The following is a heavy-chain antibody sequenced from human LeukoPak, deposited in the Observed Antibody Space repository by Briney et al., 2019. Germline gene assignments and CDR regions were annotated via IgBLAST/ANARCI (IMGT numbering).Heavy chain of an antibody. CDR2: IRYDGSNK. V-gene: IGHV3-30*02. CDR1: GFTFSSYA. CDR3: AKDSGSFFYMDV. Sequence: AGGSLRLSCAASGFTFSSYAMHWVRQAPGKGLEWVAFIRYDGSNKYYADSVKGRFTISRDNSKNTLYLQMNSLRAEDTAVYYCAKDSGSFFYMDVWGKGTTVTVSS. D-gene: IGHD1-26*01. J-gene: IGHJ6*03.